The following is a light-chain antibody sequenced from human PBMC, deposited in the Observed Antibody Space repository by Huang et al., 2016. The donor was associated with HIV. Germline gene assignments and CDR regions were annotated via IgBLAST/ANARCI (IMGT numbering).Light chain of an antibody. CDR1: QSVNNK. CDR2: DAS. J-gene: IGKJ1*01. CDR3: QQYNNWPPWT. Sequence: EVVMTQSPVTLSVSPGERATLSCRASQSVNNKLAWFQQKPGQAPRLLIHDASIRATGIPDRFSGSGSGTEFTLTISSLQSEDFAVYYCQQYNNWPPWTFGQGTKVVIK. V-gene: IGKV3-15*01.